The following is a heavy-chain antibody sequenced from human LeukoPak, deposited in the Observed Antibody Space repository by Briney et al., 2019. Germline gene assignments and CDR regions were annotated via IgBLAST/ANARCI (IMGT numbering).Heavy chain of an antibody. CDR2: IYYSGST. CDR1: GGSISSYY. D-gene: IGHD4-11*01. Sequence: SETLSLTCTVSGGSISSYYWSWIRQPPGKGLEWIGYIYYSGSTNYNPSLKSRVTISVDTSKNQFSLKLSSVTAADTAVYYCARSSNDYYYYYGMDVWGQGTTVTVSS. J-gene: IGHJ6*02. V-gene: IGHV4-59*01. CDR3: ARSSNDYYYYYGMDV.